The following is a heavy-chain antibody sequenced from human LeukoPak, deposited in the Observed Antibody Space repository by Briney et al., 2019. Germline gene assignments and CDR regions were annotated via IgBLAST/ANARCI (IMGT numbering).Heavy chain of an antibody. J-gene: IGHJ4*02. D-gene: IGHD3-22*01. CDR1: GFTFSSYA. Sequence: GGSLRLSCAASGFTFSSYAMSWVRQAPGKGLEWVSAISGSGGSTYYADSVKGRFTISRDNSKNTLYLQMNSLRAEDTAVYYCAKDRFYYDSSGHYRLHFDYWGQGTLVTVSS. CDR2: ISGSGGST. V-gene: IGHV3-23*01. CDR3: AKDRFYYDSSGHYRLHFDY.